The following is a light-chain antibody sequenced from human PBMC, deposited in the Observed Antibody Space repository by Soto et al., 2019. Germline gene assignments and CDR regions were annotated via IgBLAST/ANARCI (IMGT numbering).Light chain of an antibody. CDR3: QQYNDWILT. CDR2: SAS. CDR1: QGISSK. J-gene: IGKJ1*01. V-gene: IGKV3-15*01. Sequence: EIVMTQSPATLSVSPVEGATLSCRASQGISSKLAWYQQKPGQTPRLLMYSASTRATGIPARFSASGSGTDFTLTISSLQSEDFAVYYCQQYNDWILTFGQGTKVDIK.